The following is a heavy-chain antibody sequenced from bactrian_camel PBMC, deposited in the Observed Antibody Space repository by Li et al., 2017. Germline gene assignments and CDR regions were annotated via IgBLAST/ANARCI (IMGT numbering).Heavy chain of an antibody. CDR3: ATDEGGTVAPHFGY. V-gene: IGHV3-2*01. J-gene: IGHJ6*01. CDR2: ISSDSSIT. Sequence: HVQLVESGGGLVQLGGSRRLSCAASGLTFSSHAMSWVRQAPGKGLEWVSTISSDSSITYYADSVKGLFTISRDNAKNTVYLQMNSLKTEDTAVYYCATDEGGTVAPHFGYWGQGTQVTVS. CDR1: GLTFSSHA. D-gene: IGHD7*01.